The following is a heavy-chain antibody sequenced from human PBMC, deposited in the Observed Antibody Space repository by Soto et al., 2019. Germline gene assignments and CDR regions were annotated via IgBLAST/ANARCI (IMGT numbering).Heavy chain of an antibody. V-gene: IGHV3-23*01. CDR1: GFTFSSYA. D-gene: IGHD5-18*01. J-gene: IGHJ4*02. CDR2: ISGSGGST. Sequence: GGSLRLSCAASGFTFSSYAMSWVRQAPGKGLEWVSAISGSGGSTYYADSVKGRFTISRDNSKNTLYLQMNSLRAEDTAVYYCAKDFRRMVTVSVDYWGQGTLVTVSS. CDR3: AKDFRRMVTVSVDY.